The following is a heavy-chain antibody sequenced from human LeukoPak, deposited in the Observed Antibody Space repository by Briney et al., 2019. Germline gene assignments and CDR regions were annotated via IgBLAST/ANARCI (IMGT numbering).Heavy chain of an antibody. CDR3: AKHESLVTPFDY. J-gene: IGHJ4*02. CDR1: GFTLRNYA. CDR2: ISGGGGNT. V-gene: IGHV3-23*01. D-gene: IGHD4-11*01. Sequence: PGGSLRPSCAASGFTLRNYAMNWVRQAPGKGLEWVSGISGGGGNTYYADSVKGRFTISRDNSKSMLYQQMDSLRAEDTAVYYCAKHESLVTPFDYWGQGTLVTVSS.